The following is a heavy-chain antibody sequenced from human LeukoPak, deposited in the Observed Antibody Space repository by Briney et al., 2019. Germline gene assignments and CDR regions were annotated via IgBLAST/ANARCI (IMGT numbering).Heavy chain of an antibody. CDR2: IYYNGAT. CDR1: GGSITDYY. D-gene: IGHD2-15*01. Sequence: SETLSLTCTVSGGSITDYYWVWIRQPPGKGLEYIGYIYYNGATNYNPSLKSRVTISVDTSKNQFSLNLRSVTAADTAVYYCTRSDYSTYFNYWGPGTLVTVSS. V-gene: IGHV4-59*01. J-gene: IGHJ4*02. CDR3: TRSDYSTYFNY.